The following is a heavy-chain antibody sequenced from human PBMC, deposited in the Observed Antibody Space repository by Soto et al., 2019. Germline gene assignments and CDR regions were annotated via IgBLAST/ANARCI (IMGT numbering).Heavy chain of an antibody. CDR2: MNPNSGNT. J-gene: IGHJ6*02. CDR3: ARYHSSGWYGPYYYYGMDV. Sequence: QVQLVQSGAEVKKPGASVKVSCKDSGYTFTSYDINWVRQATGQGLEWMGWMNPNSGNTGYAQKFQGRVTMTRNTSISTAYMELSSLRSEDTAVYYCARYHSSGWYGPYYYYGMDVLGQGTTVTVSS. D-gene: IGHD6-19*01. CDR1: GYTFTSYD. V-gene: IGHV1-8*01.